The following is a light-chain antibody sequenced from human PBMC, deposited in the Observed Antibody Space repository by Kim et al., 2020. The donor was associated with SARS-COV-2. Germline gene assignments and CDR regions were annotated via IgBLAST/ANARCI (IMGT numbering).Light chain of an antibody. CDR1: KLGEKF. J-gene: IGLJ3*02. CDR2: QDN. V-gene: IGLV3-1*01. CDR3: QAWHSSTAGV. Sequence: SYELTQPPSVSVSPGQTASISCSGDKLGEKFVSWYQQKPGQSPVVVTYQDNKRPSGIPERFSGSSSGNTATLTISGTQAMDEADYYCQAWHSSTAGVFGGGTKLTVL.